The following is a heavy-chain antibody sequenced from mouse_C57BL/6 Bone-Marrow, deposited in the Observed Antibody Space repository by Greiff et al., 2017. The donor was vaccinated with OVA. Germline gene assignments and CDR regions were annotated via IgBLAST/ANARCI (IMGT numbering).Heavy chain of an antibody. D-gene: IGHD3-1*01. Sequence: EVQGVESGGDLVKPGGSLKLSCAASGFTFSSYGMSWVRQTPDKRLEWVATISSGGSYTYYPDSVKGRFTISRDNAKNTLYLQMSSLKSEDTAMYYCARHAAQYAVDYWGQGTSVTVSS. CDR2: ISSGGSYT. CDR3: ARHAAQYAVDY. CDR1: GFTFSSYG. J-gene: IGHJ4*01. V-gene: IGHV5-6*01.